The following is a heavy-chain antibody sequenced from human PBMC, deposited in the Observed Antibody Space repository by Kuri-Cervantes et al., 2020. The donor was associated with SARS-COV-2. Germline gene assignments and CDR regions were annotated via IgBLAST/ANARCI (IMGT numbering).Heavy chain of an antibody. CDR3: ARGRGPGDFWSGLNWFDP. V-gene: IGHV3-30*03. CDR2: ISYDGSNK. Sequence: GGSLRLSCAASGFTFSSYGMHWVRQALGKGLEWVAVISYDGSNKYYADSVKGRFTISRDNFKNTLYLQMSSLRAEDTAVYYCARGRGPGDFWSGLNWFDPWGQGTLVTVSS. CDR1: GFTFSSYG. J-gene: IGHJ5*02. D-gene: IGHD3-3*01.